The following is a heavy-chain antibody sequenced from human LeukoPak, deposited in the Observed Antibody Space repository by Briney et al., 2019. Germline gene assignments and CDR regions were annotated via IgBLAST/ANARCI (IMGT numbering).Heavy chain of an antibody. CDR3: AADDLLEVY. Sequence: SVKVSCKASGFTFSSSAMQWVRQARGQRLEWIGWIVVGSGNTNYAQNFQERVTITRDMSTSTVYMELISLRSEDTAVYYCAADDLLEVYWGQGTLVTVSS. J-gene: IGHJ4*02. CDR2: IVVGSGNT. CDR1: GFTFSSSA. D-gene: IGHD3-3*01. V-gene: IGHV1-58*02.